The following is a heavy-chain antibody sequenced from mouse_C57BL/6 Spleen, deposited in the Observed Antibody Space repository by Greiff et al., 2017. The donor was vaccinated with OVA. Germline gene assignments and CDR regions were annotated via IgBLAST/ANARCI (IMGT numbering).Heavy chain of an antibody. D-gene: IGHD2-5*01. CDR3: ARSGYSNPFAY. V-gene: IGHV1-52*01. J-gene: IGHJ3*01. Sequence: QVQLQQPGAELVRPGSSVKLSCKASGYTFTSYWMHWVKQRPIPGLEWIGNIDPSDSETPYNQKFKDKAPLTVDKSSSTAYMQLSSLTSEDSAVYYCARSGYSNPFAYWGQGTLVTVSA. CDR1: GYTFTSYW. CDR2: IDPSDSET.